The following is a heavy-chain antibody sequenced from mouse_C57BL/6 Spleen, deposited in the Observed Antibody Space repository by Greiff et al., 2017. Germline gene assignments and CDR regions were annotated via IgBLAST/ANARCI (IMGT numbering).Heavy chain of an antibody. D-gene: IGHD1-1*01. CDR2: IDPSDSET. J-gene: IGHJ4*01. CDR1: GYTFTSYW. Sequence: QVQLQQPGAELMRPGSSVKLSCKASGYTFTSYWMHWVKQRPIQGLEWIGNIDPSDSETHYNQKFKDKATLTVDKSSSTAYMQLSSLTSEDSAVYYCARNYGSSYGWAMDYWGQGTSVTVSS. V-gene: IGHV1-52*01. CDR3: ARNYGSSYGWAMDY.